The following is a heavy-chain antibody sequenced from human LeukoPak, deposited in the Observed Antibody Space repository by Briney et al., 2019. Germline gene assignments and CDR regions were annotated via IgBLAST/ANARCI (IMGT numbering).Heavy chain of an antibody. Sequence: GRSLRLSCAASGFTFSSYAMHWVRQAPGRGLEWVAVMSYDGDNKFYAASVKGRFTISRDNSKNALYLQMHSLRAEDTAVYYCAREHTALLWFGELGYWGQGTLVTVSS. CDR3: AREHTALLWFGELGY. J-gene: IGHJ4*02. V-gene: IGHV3-30*04. CDR1: GFTFSSYA. CDR2: MSYDGDNK. D-gene: IGHD3-10*01.